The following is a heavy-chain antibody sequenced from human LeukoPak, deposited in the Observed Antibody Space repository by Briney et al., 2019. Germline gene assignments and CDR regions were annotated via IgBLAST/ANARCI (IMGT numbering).Heavy chain of an antibody. J-gene: IGHJ4*02. CDR1: GFTFSSYW. CDR3: ARVAYSSSWRRGFYFDY. V-gene: IGHV3-7*01. CDR2: IKQDGSEK. Sequence: GGALRLSCAASGFTFSSYWMSWVRQAPGKGLELVANIKQDGSEKYYVDSVKGRFTISRDNAKNSLYLQMNSLRAEDTAVYYCARVAYSSSWRRGFYFDYWGQGTLVTVSS. D-gene: IGHD6-13*01.